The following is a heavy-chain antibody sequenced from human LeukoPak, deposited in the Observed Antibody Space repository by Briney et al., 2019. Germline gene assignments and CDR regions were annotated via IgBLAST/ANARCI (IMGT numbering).Heavy chain of an antibody. D-gene: IGHD2/OR15-2a*01. Sequence: SETLSLTCTVSGGSLTTTDYYWAWIRQSPGEGLEWIGSIYYSGSTYYNPSLKSRVIIFMDTSKNQFSLKLSSVTAADTALYYCVKHPYYNSSFRGAAFDLWGRGTKVTVSS. CDR1: GGSLTTTDYY. J-gene: IGHJ3*01. V-gene: IGHV4-39*01. CDR2: IYYSGST. CDR3: VKHPYYNSSFRGAAFDL.